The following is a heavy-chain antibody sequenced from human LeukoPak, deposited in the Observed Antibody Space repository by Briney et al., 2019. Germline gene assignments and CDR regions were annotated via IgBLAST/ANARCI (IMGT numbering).Heavy chain of an antibody. CDR2: VRAGGDYT. CDR1: GFTFKSYA. CDR3: ARGMGTSWSHGP. Sequence: PGGSLRLSCAASGFTFKSYAMSWVRQAPGKGLEWVSAVRAGGDYTYYADSVKGRFTISRDNSKNTLYLQMNSLRAEDTAVYYCARGMGTSWSHGPWGQGTLVTVSS. J-gene: IGHJ5*02. V-gene: IGHV3-23*01. D-gene: IGHD6-13*01.